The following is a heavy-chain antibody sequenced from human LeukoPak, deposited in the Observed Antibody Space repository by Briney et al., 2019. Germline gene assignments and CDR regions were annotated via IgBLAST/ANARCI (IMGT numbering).Heavy chain of an antibody. D-gene: IGHD3-22*01. J-gene: IGHJ4*02. CDR3: ARHDYDSSGHRRDYYFDY. Sequence: SETLSLTCTVSGGSITGSTYYWGWIRQPPGKGLEWIVSVTHSGTTYYNPSLRSRVIVSMDTSKKQFFLRLSSVTAADTAVYYCARHDYDSSGHRRDYYFDYWSQGTLVTVSS. CDR2: VTHSGTT. V-gene: IGHV4-39*01. CDR1: GGSITGSTYY.